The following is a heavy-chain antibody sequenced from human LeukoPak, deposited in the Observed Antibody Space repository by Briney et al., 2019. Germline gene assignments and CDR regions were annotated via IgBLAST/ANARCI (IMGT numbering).Heavy chain of an antibody. Sequence: GGSLRLSCAASGFTFSSYSMNWVRQAPGKGLEWVSSISSSSSYIYYADSVKGRFTISRDNAKNSLYLQMNSLRAEDTAVYYCARDYGDYDGYNVWGKGTTVTVSS. J-gene: IGHJ6*04. CDR1: GFTFSSYS. CDR2: ISSSSSYI. CDR3: ARDYGDYDGYNV. D-gene: IGHD4-17*01. V-gene: IGHV3-21*01.